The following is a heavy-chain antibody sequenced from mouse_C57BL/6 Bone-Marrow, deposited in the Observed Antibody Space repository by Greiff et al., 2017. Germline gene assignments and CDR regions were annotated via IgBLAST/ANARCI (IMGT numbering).Heavy chain of an antibody. Sequence: EVQLVESGGGLVQSGRSLRLSCATSGFTFSDFYMEWVRQAPGKGLEWIAASRNKANDYTTEYSASVKGRFIVSRDTPQSILYLQRNDLGAEDTAISDCGRDAEYDGSMDYWGQGTSVTVSS. D-gene: IGHD1-1*01. V-gene: IGHV7-1*01. J-gene: IGHJ4*01. CDR2: SRNKANDYTT. CDR1: GFTFSDFY. CDR3: GRDAEYDGSMDY.